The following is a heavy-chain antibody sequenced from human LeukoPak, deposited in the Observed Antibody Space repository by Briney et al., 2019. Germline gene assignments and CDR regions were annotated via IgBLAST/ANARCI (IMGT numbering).Heavy chain of an antibody. CDR3: AKESVGITWYLDY. CDR2: MSGSDGST. CDR1: GFTFTSYA. Sequence: GGSLRLSCAASGFTFTSYAMSWVRQAPGKGLEWVSVMSGSDGSTYYADSVKGRFTISRDNSKNMLYLQMNSLRAEDTAIYYCAKESVGITWYLDYWGQGTLVTVSS. D-gene: IGHD1-26*01. J-gene: IGHJ4*02. V-gene: IGHV3-23*01.